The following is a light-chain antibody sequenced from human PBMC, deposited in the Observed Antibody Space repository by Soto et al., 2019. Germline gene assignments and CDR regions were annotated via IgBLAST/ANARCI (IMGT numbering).Light chain of an antibody. CDR3: HQYAVSPLT. V-gene: IGKV3-20*01. CDR1: QSVCRNY. J-gene: IGKJ4*01. Sequence: EIVLTQSPGTLSLSPGESATLSCRASQSVCRNYLAWFQHKPDQAPRLLIYDASNRATGVPDRFSGSGSGTDFTLSVTRLEPEDFAVYYCHQYAVSPLTFGGGTKVDIK. CDR2: DAS.